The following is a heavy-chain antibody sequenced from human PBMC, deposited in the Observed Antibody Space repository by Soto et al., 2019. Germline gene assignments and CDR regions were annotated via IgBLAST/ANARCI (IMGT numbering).Heavy chain of an antibody. D-gene: IGHD1-26*01. CDR3: ANLLYREVGAGFDY. CDR1: GFTFSSYG. V-gene: IGHV3-30*18. Sequence: PGGSRRLSCAASGFTFSSYGMHWVRQAPGKGLEWVAVISYDGSNKYYADSVKGRFTISRDNSKNTLYLQMNSLRAEDTAVYYCANLLYREVGAGFDYWGQGTLVTVSS. CDR2: ISYDGSNK. J-gene: IGHJ4*02.